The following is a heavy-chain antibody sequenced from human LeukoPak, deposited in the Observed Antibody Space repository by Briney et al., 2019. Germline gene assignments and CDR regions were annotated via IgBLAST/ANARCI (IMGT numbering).Heavy chain of an antibody. D-gene: IGHD5-18*01. CDR3: AKDITAMDLHDY. Sequence: TGGSLRLSCAASGFTFSGYAMSWVRQAPGKGLEWVSAISGSGGSTYYADSVKGRFTISRDNSKSTLYLQMNSLRAEDTAVYYCAKDITAMDLHDYWGQGTLVTVSS. CDR1: GFTFSGYA. CDR2: ISGSGGST. V-gene: IGHV3-23*01. J-gene: IGHJ4*02.